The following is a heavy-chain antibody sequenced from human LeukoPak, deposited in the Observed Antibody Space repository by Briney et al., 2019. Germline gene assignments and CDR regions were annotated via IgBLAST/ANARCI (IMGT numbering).Heavy chain of an antibody. D-gene: IGHD2-2*01. CDR1: GFTFSSYA. J-gene: IGHJ3*02. CDR3: ARGRYCSSTSCSDAFDI. CDR2: ISSNGGST. V-gene: IGHV3-64*01. Sequence: GGSLRLCCAATGFTFSSYAMHLVRQAPGPVLESVSAISSNGGSTYYANSVKGRFTISRDNSKNTLYLQMGSLRAEDMAVYYCARGRYCSSTSCSDAFDIWGQGTMVTVSS.